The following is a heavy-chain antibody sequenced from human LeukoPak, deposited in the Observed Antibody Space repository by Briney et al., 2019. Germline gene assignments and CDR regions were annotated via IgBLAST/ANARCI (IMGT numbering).Heavy chain of an antibody. CDR2: ISVSNGDT. J-gene: IGHJ5*02. V-gene: IGHV1-18*01. D-gene: IGHD3-22*01. CDR3: VRDRARIEVVTTTSNFFDP. Sequence: ASVKVSCKTSGFRFSTSAISWVRQVPGQGLEWMGWISVSNGDTNYAQNLQGRVTMTTDTSTSTAHLELRSLRSDDTAMYYCVRDRARIEVVTTTSNFFDPWGQGTLVTVSS. CDR1: GFRFSTSA.